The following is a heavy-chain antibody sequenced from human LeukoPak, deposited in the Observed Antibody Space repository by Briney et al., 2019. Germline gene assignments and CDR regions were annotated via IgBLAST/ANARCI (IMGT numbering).Heavy chain of an antibody. Sequence: SETLSLTCTVSGGSVSNYYWSWVRQPAGKGLEWIGRIYGSGTTRYNPSLQSRVTMSVDVSKNQFSLKLTSMTAADTAVYFCARGMAEAYDYNWFGPWGQGILVTVSS. CDR1: GGSVSNYY. V-gene: IGHV4-4*07. D-gene: IGHD5-12*01. CDR3: ARGMAEAYDYNWFGP. CDR2: IYGSGTT. J-gene: IGHJ5*02.